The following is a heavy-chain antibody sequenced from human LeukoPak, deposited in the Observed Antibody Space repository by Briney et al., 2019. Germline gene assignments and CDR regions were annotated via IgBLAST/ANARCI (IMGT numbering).Heavy chain of an antibody. CDR1: GFTVSSNY. Sequence: GGSLRLSCAASGFTVSSNYMTWVRQAPGKGLEWVSVIYRDDNTYYADSVKGRFTISRDNSKNTLYLQMNRLRVEDTAIYYCAKGQELDDGVFDSWGQGTLVTVSS. J-gene: IGHJ4*02. D-gene: IGHD1-1*01. CDR3: AKGQELDDGVFDS. V-gene: IGHV3-53*01. CDR2: IYRDDNT.